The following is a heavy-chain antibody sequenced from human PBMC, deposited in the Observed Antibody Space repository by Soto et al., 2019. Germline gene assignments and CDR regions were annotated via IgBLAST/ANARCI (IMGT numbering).Heavy chain of an antibody. CDR2: ISSSSSYT. CDR3: ARERPDGARLDP. V-gene: IGHV3-11*05. J-gene: IGHJ5*02. Sequence: LRLSCAASGFTFSDYYMSWIRQAPGKGLEWVSYISSSSSYTNYADSVKGRFTISVDTSKNQFSLKLSSVTAADTAVYYCARERPDGARLDPWGQGTLVTVSS. D-gene: IGHD6-6*01. CDR1: GFTFSDYY.